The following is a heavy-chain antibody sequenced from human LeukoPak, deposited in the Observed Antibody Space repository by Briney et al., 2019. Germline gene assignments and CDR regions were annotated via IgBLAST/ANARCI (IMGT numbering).Heavy chain of an antibody. CDR2: ISGSGGDT. CDR1: GFTFTTDA. J-gene: IGHJ4*02. Sequence: GGSLRLSCAASGFTFTTDAMTWVRQAPGKGLQWVSAISGSGGDTYYEDSVKGRFTISRDNSKNMMYLQMNSLRAEDTAVYYCARDSSGWSKNYWGQGTTVTVSS. CDR3: ARDSSGWSKNY. V-gene: IGHV3-23*01. D-gene: IGHD6-19*01.